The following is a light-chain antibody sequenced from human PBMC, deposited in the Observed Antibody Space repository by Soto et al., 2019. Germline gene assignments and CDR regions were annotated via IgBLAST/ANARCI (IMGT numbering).Light chain of an antibody. CDR1: SSDVGQYNY. Sequence: QSALTQPPSASGSPGQSVTISCTGTSSDVGQYNYISWYQQHPGKAPKLMTYEVNRRPSGVPDRFSGSKSGNTASLTVSGLQAEDEAEYYCSSYAGGTYVFGSGTKVTVL. V-gene: IGLV2-8*01. J-gene: IGLJ1*01. CDR2: EVN. CDR3: SSYAGGTYV.